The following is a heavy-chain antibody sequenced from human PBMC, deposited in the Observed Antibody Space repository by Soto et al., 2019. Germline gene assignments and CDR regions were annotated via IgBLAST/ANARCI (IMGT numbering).Heavy chain of an antibody. J-gene: IGHJ4*02. Sequence: GGSLRLSCAASGFTFSDHYMDWVRQTPGKGLEWVGRIGNEANDYITEKAASVKDRFILSRDDSKNSLYLQMDRLKTEDTAVYYCVRETFYYDSSGYDYWGQGTLVTVSS. D-gene: IGHD3-22*01. CDR1: GFTFSDHY. CDR3: VRETFYYDSSGYDY. V-gene: IGHV3-72*01. CDR2: IGNEANDYIT.